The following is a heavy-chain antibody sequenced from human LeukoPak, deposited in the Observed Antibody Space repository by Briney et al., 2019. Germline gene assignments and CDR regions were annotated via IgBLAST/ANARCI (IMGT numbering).Heavy chain of an antibody. J-gene: IGHJ4*02. Sequence: GGSLRLSCAASGFTFTTYSMNWVRQAPGKGLEWVSSISSSSSYIYYGDSVKGRSTISRDNAKNSLYLQMNSLRAEDTAVYYCARDRYGDYVFDYWGQGTLVTVSS. D-gene: IGHD4-17*01. CDR2: ISSSSSYI. V-gene: IGHV3-21*01. CDR3: ARDRYGDYVFDY. CDR1: GFTFTTYS.